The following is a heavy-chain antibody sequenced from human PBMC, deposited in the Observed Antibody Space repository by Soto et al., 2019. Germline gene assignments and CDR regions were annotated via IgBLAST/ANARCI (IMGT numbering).Heavy chain of an antibody. D-gene: IGHD3-22*01. CDR3: ARARLATMIVLPPDAFDI. Sequence: ASVKVSCKISGYTFSNYGITWVRQAPGQPLEWLGWISLYSDGTNYAQKFQGRVTITADKSTSTAYMELSSLRSEDTAVYYCARARLATMIVLPPDAFDIWGQGTMVTVSS. CDR1: GYTFSNYG. V-gene: IGHV1-18*01. J-gene: IGHJ3*02. CDR2: ISLYSDGT.